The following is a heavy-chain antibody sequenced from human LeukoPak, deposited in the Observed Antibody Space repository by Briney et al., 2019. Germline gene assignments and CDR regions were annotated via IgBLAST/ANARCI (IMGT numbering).Heavy chain of an antibody. D-gene: IGHD2-2*01. Sequence: PGGSLRLSCAASGFTFSSYSMNWVRQAPGKGLEWVSSISSSSSYIYYADSVKGRFTISRDNAKNSLYLQMNSLRAEDTAVYYCARDPYCSSTSCYERVFDYWGQGTLVTVSS. J-gene: IGHJ4*02. CDR3: ARDPYCSSTSCYERVFDY. CDR2: ISSSSSYI. V-gene: IGHV3-21*01. CDR1: GFTFSSYS.